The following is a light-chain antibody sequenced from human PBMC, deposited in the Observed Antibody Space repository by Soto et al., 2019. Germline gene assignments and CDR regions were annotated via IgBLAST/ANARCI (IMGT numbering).Light chain of an antibody. CDR2: GNS. J-gene: IGLJ1*01. Sequence: CVLTQPPSMSGAPGERVTISCTESSSNIGAGYDVHWYQQLPGTAPKLLIYGNSNRPSGVPDRFSGSKSGTSASLAITGLQAEDEADYYCQSYDSSLSGSNVFGTGTKVTVL. CDR1: SSNIGAGYD. V-gene: IGLV1-40*01. CDR3: QSYDSSLSGSNV.